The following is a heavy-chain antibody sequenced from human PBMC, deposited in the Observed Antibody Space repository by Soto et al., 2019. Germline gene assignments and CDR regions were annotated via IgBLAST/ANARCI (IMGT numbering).Heavy chain of an antibody. J-gene: IGHJ5*02. CDR3: SRDLGS. V-gene: IGHV3-72*01. CDR2: TRNKANSYTT. CDR1: GFTFSDHH. Sequence: GGSLRLSCAASGFTFSDHHMDWVRQAPGKGLERVGRTRNKANSYTTEDAALVKSRFTISRDDSKNSLYLQMTSLKTENTAVYYCSRDLGSWGQGNLVTVSS.